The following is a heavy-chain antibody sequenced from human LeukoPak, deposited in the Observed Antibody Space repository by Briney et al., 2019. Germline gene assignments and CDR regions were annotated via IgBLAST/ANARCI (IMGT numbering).Heavy chain of an antibody. V-gene: IGHV1-18*01. CDR2: ISAYNGNT. CDR3: ARTPIDNHYGSGSYFDY. J-gene: IGHJ4*02. CDR1: GYTFISYG. D-gene: IGHD3-10*01. Sequence: ASVKVSCKASGYTFISYGISWVRQAPGLGLEWMGWISAYNGNTNFAQKLQGRVTMTTDTSTSTAYMELRSLRSDDTAVYYCARTPIDNHYGSGSYFDYWGQGTLVTVSS.